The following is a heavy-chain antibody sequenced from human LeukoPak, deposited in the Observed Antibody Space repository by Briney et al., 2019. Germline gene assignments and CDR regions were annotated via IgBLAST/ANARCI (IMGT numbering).Heavy chain of an antibody. CDR1: GYTFTGYY. CDR2: IIPSLGIA. D-gene: IGHD5-24*01. CDR3: AREACREMGHMWPRLGGQDCRYDF. J-gene: IGHJ4*02. Sequence: GASVKVSCKASGYTFTGYYMHWVRQAPGQGLEWVGRIIPSLGIANQPQKFQGRVTITADDSASTAYMDLSSLRSGDTAMYYCAREACREMGHMWPRLGGQDCRYDFWGQGTLVTVSS. V-gene: IGHV1-69*04.